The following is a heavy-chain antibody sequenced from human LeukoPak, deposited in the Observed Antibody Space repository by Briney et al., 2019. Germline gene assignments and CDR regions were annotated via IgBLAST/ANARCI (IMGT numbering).Heavy chain of an antibody. CDR3: ASKILESLNWFDP. CDR2: INHSGST. J-gene: IGHJ5*02. Sequence: SETLSLTCAVYGGSFSGYYWSWIRQPPGKGLEWIGEINHSGSTNYNPSLKSRVTISVDTSKNQFSLKLSSVTAADTAVYYCASKILESLNWFDPWGQGTLVTVYS. D-gene: IGHD3-3*01. CDR1: GGSFSGYY. V-gene: IGHV4-34*01.